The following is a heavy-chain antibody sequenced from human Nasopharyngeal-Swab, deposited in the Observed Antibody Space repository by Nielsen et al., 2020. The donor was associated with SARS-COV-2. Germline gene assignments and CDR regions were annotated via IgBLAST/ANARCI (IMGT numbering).Heavy chain of an antibody. CDR1: GFHFPTYG. Sequence: GESLKISCAASGFHFPTYGMHWVRQAPGKGLEWVAAVAYDGTNRYYAEAVKGRFTISRDNSNKRLYLKLNSLRAEDTAVYFCARDAGYGSGWHLKWFFDLWGQGTPVTVSS. V-gene: IGHV3-30*03. J-gene: IGHJ4*02. CDR3: ARDAGYGSGWHLKWFFDL. D-gene: IGHD6-19*01. CDR2: VAYDGTNR.